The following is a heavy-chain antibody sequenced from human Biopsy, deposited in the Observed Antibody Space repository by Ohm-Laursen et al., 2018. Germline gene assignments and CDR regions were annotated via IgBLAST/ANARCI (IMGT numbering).Heavy chain of an antibody. V-gene: IGHV4-31*01. CDR1: GGSISSGGSY. D-gene: IGHD3-22*01. Sequence: SQTLSLTCTVSGGSISSGGSYWSWIRQRPGKGLEWIGYIFNSANTYYNPSLKNLITISGDTSKNQFSLKLNSVTAADTAVYYFARGHYFDSNGYFWFDPWGQGTLVTVSS. J-gene: IGHJ5*02. CDR2: IFNSANT. CDR3: ARGHYFDSNGYFWFDP.